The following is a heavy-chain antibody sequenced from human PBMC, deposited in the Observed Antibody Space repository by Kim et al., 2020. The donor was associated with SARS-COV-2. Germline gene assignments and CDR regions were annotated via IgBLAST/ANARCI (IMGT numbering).Heavy chain of an antibody. Sequence: PPLNSRVTMSVGTSKNQFSLKLSSVTAADTAVYYCARVGYNWNYESAFDIWGQGTMVTVSS. J-gene: IGHJ3*02. V-gene: IGHV4-4*07. CDR3: ARVGYNWNYESAFDI. D-gene: IGHD1-7*01.